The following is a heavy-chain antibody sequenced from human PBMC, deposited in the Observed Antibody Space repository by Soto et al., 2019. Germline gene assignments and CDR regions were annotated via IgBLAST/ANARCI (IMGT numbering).Heavy chain of an antibody. J-gene: IGHJ4*02. D-gene: IGHD3-10*01. CDR3: ARLPQFLWFWALTSRAYYLNY. V-gene: IGHV5-51*01. CDR1: GYSFSTYW. Sequence: GASLKISCTGSGYSFSTYWIAWVRQMPGKGLEWMGIIYPGDSDTRYSPSFQGQVTISADTSTKTAYLQWSSLKASDTAIYYCARLPQFLWFWALTSRAYYLNYWGPGTLVTVSS. CDR2: IYPGDSDT.